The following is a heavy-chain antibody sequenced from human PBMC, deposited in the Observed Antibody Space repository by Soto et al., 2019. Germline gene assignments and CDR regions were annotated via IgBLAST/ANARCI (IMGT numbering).Heavy chain of an antibody. CDR1: R. Sequence: RTNWGRQETGKGLEWVSSISSSSSYIYYADSVKGRFTISRDNAKNSLYLQMNSLRAEDTAVYYCALHFDYWGQATLVTV. CDR2: ISSSSSYI. CDR3: ALHFDY. J-gene: IGHJ4*02. V-gene: IGHV3-21*01.